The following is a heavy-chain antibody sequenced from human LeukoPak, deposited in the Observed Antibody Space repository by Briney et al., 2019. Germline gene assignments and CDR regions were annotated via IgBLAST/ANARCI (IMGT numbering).Heavy chain of an antibody. J-gene: IGHJ4*02. CDR2: INSDGSSI. V-gene: IGHV3-74*03. D-gene: IGHD2-8*01. Sequence: GGSLRLSCAASGFTFSSYWMHWVRQVPGKGLVWVSRINSDGSSITYADSVKGRFTISRDNAKNSHFLQMNSLRVEDTALYYCARGFRNGPFDCWGQGTLVTVSS. CDR1: GFTFSSYW. CDR3: ARGFRNGPFDC.